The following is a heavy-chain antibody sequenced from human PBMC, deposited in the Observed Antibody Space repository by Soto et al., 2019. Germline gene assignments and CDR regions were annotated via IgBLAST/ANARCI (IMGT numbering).Heavy chain of an antibody. CDR3: ARDAPYWRGGSCDAGAGGY. CDR1: GGTFSSYA. D-gene: IGHD2-15*01. J-gene: IGHJ4*02. V-gene: IGHV1-69*12. Sequence: QVQLVQSGAEVKKPGSSVKVSCKASGGTFSSYAISWVRQAPGQGLEWMGGIIPIFGTANYAQKFQGRVEITADAYTRTAYMELRSLSSEGTAVYDCARDAPYWRGGSCDAGAGGYWGQGTLVTVSS. CDR2: IIPIFGTA.